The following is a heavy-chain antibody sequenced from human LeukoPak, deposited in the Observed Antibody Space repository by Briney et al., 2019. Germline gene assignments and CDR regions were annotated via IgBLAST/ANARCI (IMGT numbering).Heavy chain of an antibody. J-gene: IGHJ4*02. Sequence: GGSLRLSCAASGFTVSNNYMSWVRQAPGKGLEWVSVIYSGGSTYYADSVRGRFTISRDNSKNTLYLQMNSLRAEDTAVFYCARVRTGSSGYYYDYYFDYWGQGTLVTVS. CDR3: ARVRTGSSGYYYDYYFDY. CDR2: IYSGGST. V-gene: IGHV3-53*01. CDR1: GFTVSNNY. D-gene: IGHD3-22*01.